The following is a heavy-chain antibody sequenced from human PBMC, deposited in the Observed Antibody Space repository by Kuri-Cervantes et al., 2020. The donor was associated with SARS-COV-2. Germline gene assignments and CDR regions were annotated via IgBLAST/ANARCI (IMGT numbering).Heavy chain of an antibody. CDR3: ARETGEGWFDP. CDR2: IYTSGST. CDR1: GGSISSGSYY. J-gene: IGHJ5*02. Sequence: SETLSLTCTVSGGSISSGSYYWSWIRQPAGKGLEWIGYIYTSGSTNYNPSLKSRVTISVDTSKNQFSLKLSSVTAADTAVYYCARETGEGWFDPWGQGTLVTVSS. D-gene: IGHD7-27*01. V-gene: IGHV4-61*09.